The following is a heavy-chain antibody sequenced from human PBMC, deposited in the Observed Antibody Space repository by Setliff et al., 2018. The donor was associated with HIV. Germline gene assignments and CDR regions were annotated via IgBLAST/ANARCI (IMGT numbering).Heavy chain of an antibody. CDR1: GYTFTSYG. Sequence: GASVKVSCKASGYTFTSYGISWVRQAPGQGLEWMGWISAYNGNTNYAQSLQGRVTMTTDTSTSTVYMEMTSLRSDDTAVYYCARVSRSVRVVVRYSDYWGQGTLVTVSS. D-gene: IGHD3-22*01. J-gene: IGHJ4*02. CDR3: ARVSRSVRVVVRYSDY. V-gene: IGHV1-18*01. CDR2: ISAYNGNT.